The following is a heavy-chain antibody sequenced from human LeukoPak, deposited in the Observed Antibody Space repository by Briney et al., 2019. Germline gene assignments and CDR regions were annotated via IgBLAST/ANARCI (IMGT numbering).Heavy chain of an antibody. D-gene: IGHD3-22*01. CDR2: INHSGTT. CDR1: GGSFSGNY. Sequence: SETLSLTCAVYGGSFSGNYWSWIRQPPGKGLEWIGDINHSGTTNYSPSLKSRVTISVDTSKNQFSLNLSSVTAADTAVFYCARRTGTYYYDSSGYSPWRYYFDYWGQGTLVTVSS. V-gene: IGHV4-34*01. CDR3: ARRTGTYYYDSSGYSPWRYYFDY. J-gene: IGHJ4*02.